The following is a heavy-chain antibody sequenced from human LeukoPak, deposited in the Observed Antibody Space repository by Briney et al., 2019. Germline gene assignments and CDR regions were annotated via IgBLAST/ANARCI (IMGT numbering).Heavy chain of an antibody. CDR1: GGSFSDYY. J-gene: IGHJ6*02. V-gene: IGHV4-34*01. CDR3: ARRVRGVIISFFYYNGMDV. D-gene: IGHD3-10*01. CDR2: INHSGAT. Sequence: SETLSLTCAVYGGSFSDYYWTWIRQSPGKGLEWIGEINHSGATDYNPSLKSRVTISVDTSKNQFSLKVRSVTAADTAVYYCARRVRGVIISFFYYNGMDVWGQGTTVTVSS.